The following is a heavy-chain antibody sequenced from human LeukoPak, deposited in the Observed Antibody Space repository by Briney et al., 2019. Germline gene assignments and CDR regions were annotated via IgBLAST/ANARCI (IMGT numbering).Heavy chain of an antibody. Sequence: GASVKVSCKASGYTFTSYYMHWVRQAPGQGLEWMGIINPSGGSTSYAQKFQGRVTMTRDTSTSTVYMELSSLKSEDTAVYYCACGAVAGRWFDPWGQGTLVTVSS. D-gene: IGHD6-19*01. CDR1: GYTFTSYY. CDR2: INPSGGST. J-gene: IGHJ5*02. V-gene: IGHV1-46*01. CDR3: ACGAVAGRWFDP.